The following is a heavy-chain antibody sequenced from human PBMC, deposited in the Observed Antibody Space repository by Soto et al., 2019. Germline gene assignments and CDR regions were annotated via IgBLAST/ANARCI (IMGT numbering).Heavy chain of an antibody. CDR2: ISYDGSNK. J-gene: IGHJ6*02. D-gene: IGHD6-13*01. CDR1: GFTFSSYG. CDR3: AKAHAGYSGSWYKIVSYYGMDV. Sequence: GGSLRLSCAASGFTFSSYGMHWVRQAPGKGLEWVAVISYDGSNKYYADSVKGRFTISRDNSKNTLYLQMNSLRAEDTAVYYCAKAHAGYSGSWYKIVSYYGMDVWGQGTTVTVSS. V-gene: IGHV3-30*18.